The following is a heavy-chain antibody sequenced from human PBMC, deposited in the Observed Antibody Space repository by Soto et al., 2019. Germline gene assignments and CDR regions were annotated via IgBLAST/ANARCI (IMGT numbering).Heavy chain of an antibody. CDR3: ARARYSSGWYDY. J-gene: IGHJ4*02. CDR2: INPNSGGT. CDR1: GYTFTGYY. V-gene: IGHV1-2*02. D-gene: IGHD6-19*01. Sequence: ASVKVSCKASGYTFTGYYMHWVLQAPGQGLEWMGWINPNSGGTNYAQKFQGRVTMTRDTSISTAYMELSRLRSDDTAVYYCARARYSSGWYDYWGQGTLVTVSS.